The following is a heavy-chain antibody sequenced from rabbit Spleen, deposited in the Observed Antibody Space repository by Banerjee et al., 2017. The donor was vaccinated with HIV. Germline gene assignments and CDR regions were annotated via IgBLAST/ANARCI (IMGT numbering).Heavy chain of an antibody. D-gene: IGHD1-1*01. J-gene: IGHJ4*01. V-gene: IGHV1S40*01. CDR1: GFSFSGSSY. Sequence: QSLEESGGDLVKPGASLTLTCTASGFSFSGSSYMCWVRQAPGKGLEWIACIETDSSGFTYFATWAIGRFTISKTSSTTVTLQVTSLTAADTATYFCARDLTGVIGWNFGWWGPGTLVTVS. CDR3: ARDLTGVIGWNFGW. CDR2: IETDSSGFT.